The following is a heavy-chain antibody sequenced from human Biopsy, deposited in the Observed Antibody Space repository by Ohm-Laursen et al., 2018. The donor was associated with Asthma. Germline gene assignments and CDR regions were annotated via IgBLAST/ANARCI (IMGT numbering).Heavy chain of an antibody. CDR2: IMTVFGTT. J-gene: IGHJ6*02. V-gene: IGHV1-69*13. D-gene: IGHD6-19*01. Sequence: VKISCKLSGYSLTDLSMHWVRQAPGQGLEWLGGIMTVFGTTNYAQKFQGRVTITADESTSTAYMEVTSLRSEDTAIYYCARCQVGYSSGWSLLLKKIYYSGMDVWGQGTAVTVSS. CDR3: ARCQVGYSSGWSLLLKKIYYSGMDV. CDR1: GYSLTDLS.